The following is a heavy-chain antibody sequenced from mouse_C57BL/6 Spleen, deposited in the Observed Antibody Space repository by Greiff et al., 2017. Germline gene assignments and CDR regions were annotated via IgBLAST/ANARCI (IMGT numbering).Heavy chain of an antibody. D-gene: IGHD2-14*01. CDR2: IRNKANGYTT. J-gene: IGHJ4*01. V-gene: IGHV7-3*01. Sequence: EVMLVESGGGLVQPGGSLSLSCAASGFTFTDYYMSWVRQPPGKALEWLGFIRNKANGYTTEYSASVKGRFTISRDNSQSILYLQMNALRAEDSATYYCARYTHRDAMDYWGQGTSVTVSS. CDR1: GFTFTDYY. CDR3: ARYTHRDAMDY.